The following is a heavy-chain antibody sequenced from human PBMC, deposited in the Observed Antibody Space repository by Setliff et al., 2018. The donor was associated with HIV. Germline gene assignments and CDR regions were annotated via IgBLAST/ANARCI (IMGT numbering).Heavy chain of an antibody. V-gene: IGHV5-51*01. D-gene: IGHD3-10*01. Sequence: PGESLKISCQGSGYTFTSYWIGWVRQMPGKGLEWMGIIYPGDSDTRYSPSFQGRVTISADKSINTAYLQWSSLQASDTAMYYCARAGSGSYYNAPHYWGQGTLVTVSS. CDR1: GYTFTSYW. CDR3: ARAGSGSYYNAPHY. J-gene: IGHJ4*02. CDR2: IYPGDSDT.